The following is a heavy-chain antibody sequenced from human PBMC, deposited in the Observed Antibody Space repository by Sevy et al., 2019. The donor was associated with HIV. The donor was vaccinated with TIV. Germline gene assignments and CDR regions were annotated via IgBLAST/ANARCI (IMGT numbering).Heavy chain of an antibody. CDR1: GFSFGSWA. D-gene: IGHD2-2*01. CDR2: IWNDGGNK. Sequence: GGSLRLSCAASGFSFGSWAIHWVRQAPGKGLEWVAVIWNDGGNKSYADSVKGRFTISRDNSKNTRFLQMDSLRAEDTAVYYCAREHYQLRGGKDYYYMDVWGKGTTVTVSS. CDR3: AREHYQLRGGKDYYYMDV. V-gene: IGHV3-33*01. J-gene: IGHJ6*03.